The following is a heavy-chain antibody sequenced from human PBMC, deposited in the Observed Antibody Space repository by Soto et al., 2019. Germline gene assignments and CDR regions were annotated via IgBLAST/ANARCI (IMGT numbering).Heavy chain of an antibody. Sequence: PGGSLRLSCAASGFTFSSYAMSWVRQAPGKGLEWVSAISGSGGSTYYADPVKGRFTISRGNSKNTLYLQMNSLRAEDTAVYYCAKDRWELNWFDPWGQGTLVTVSS. J-gene: IGHJ5*02. CDR3: AKDRWELNWFDP. D-gene: IGHD1-26*01. CDR2: ISGSGGST. CDR1: GFTFSSYA. V-gene: IGHV3-23*01.